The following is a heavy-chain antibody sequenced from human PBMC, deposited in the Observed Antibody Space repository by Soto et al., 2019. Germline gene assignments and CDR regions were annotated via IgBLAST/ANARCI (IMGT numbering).Heavy chain of an antibody. CDR3: ASGLQFGWFDP. CDR1: GGSVSSGSYY. J-gene: IGHJ5*02. V-gene: IGHV4-61*01. CDR2: IYYSGST. D-gene: IGHD4-4*01. Sequence: PSETLSLTCTVSGGSVSSGSYYWSWIRQPPGKGLEWIGYIYYSGSTNYNPSHKSRVTISVDTSKNQFSLKLSSVTAADTAVYYCASGLQFGWFDPWGQGTLVTVS.